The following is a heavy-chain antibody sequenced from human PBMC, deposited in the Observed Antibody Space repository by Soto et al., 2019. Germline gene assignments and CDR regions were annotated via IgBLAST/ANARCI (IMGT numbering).Heavy chain of an antibody. CDR1: GFIFTTSD. D-gene: IGHD2-21*02. CDR2: ITITGDTT. Sequence: EVQLVESEGGLVQPGGSLRLSCEASGFIFTTSDMSWVRQAPGKGLEWISSITITGDTTHYADSVKGRFTISRDNSRKAVYLQMNSLGVADTAVYFCAKGGGGDHGYWGQGTLVAVSS. CDR3: AKGGGGDHGY. J-gene: IGHJ4*02. V-gene: IGHV3-23*04.